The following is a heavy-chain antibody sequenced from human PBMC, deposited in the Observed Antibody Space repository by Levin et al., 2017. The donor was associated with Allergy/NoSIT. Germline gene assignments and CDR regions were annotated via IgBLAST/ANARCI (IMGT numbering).Heavy chain of an antibody. CDR3: AKGIPIDY. CDR1: GFTFSSYG. Sequence: PGESLKISCAASGFTFSSYGMHWVRQAPGKGLEWVAVISYDGSNKYYADSVKGRFTISRDNSKNTLYLQMNSLRAEDTAVYYCAKGIPIDYWGQGTLVTVSS. CDR2: ISYDGSNK. J-gene: IGHJ4*02. V-gene: IGHV3-30*18.